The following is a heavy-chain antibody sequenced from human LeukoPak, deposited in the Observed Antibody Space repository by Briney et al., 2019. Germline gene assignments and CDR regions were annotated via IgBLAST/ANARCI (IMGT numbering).Heavy chain of an antibody. D-gene: IGHD3-16*01. Sequence: PSETLSLTCAVYGGSFSGYYWSWIRQPPGKGLEWIGYIYYSGSTNYNPSLKSRVTISVDTSKNQFSLKLSSVTAADTAVYYCARRARGEHYFDYWGQGTLVTVSS. CDR1: GGSFSGYY. J-gene: IGHJ4*02. CDR3: ARRARGEHYFDY. V-gene: IGHV4-59*01. CDR2: IYYSGST.